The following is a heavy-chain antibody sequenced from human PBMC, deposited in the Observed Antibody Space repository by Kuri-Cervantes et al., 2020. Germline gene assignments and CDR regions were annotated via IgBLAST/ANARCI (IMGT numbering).Heavy chain of an antibody. CDR2: IYSGGST. Sequence: GESLKISCAASGFISTNAWMRWVRQAPGKGLEWVSVIYSGGSTYYADSVKGRFTISRDNSKNTLYLQMNSLRAEDTAVYYCARNIASWGQGTLVTVSS. CDR3: ARNIAS. CDR1: GFISTNAW. J-gene: IGHJ4*02. V-gene: IGHV3-53*01.